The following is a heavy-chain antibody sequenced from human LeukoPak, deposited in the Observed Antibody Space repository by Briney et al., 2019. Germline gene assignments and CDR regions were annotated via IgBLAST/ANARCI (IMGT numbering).Heavy chain of an antibody. CDR2: ISSSGSNI. V-gene: IGHV3-48*04. Sequence: PGGSLRLSCAASGFTFSSYNMNWVRQAPGKGGEWVSYISSSGSNIYYADSVKGRFTITRDNSKNSLYLQMNSLRAEDTAVYYCASFGNYDSTLGYYFDYWGQGSLVTVSS. J-gene: IGHJ4*02. D-gene: IGHD3-22*01. CDR1: GFTFSSYN. CDR3: ASFGNYDSTLGYYFDY.